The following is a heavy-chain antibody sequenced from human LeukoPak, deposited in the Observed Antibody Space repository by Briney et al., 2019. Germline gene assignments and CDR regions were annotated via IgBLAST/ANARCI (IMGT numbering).Heavy chain of an antibody. D-gene: IGHD3-10*01. CDR3: ARRFLYRITMVRGARREYYFDY. CDR1: GVSISSTSNQ. Sequence: SETLSLTCTVSGVSISSTSNQWGWIRQPPGKGLEWIGSIYYSGNTHYNPSLKSRVTISVDTSKNQFSLKLSSVTAADTAVYYCARRFLYRITMVRGARREYYFDYWGQGTLVTVSS. V-gene: IGHV4-39*07. CDR2: IYYSGNT. J-gene: IGHJ4*02.